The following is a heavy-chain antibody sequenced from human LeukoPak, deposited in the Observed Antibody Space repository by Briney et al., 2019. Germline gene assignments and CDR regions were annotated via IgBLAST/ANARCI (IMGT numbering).Heavy chain of an antibody. V-gene: IGHV3-21*01. Sequence: GGSLRLSCAASGFTFSDYYMSWVRQAPGKGLEWVSSISSSSSYIYYADSVKGRFTISRDNAKNSLYLQMNSLRAEDTAVYYCARGPYCSGGSCYPYYYYYYMDVWGKGTTVTISS. CDR2: ISSSSSYI. CDR3: ARGPYCSGGSCYPYYYYYYMDV. J-gene: IGHJ6*03. D-gene: IGHD2-15*01. CDR1: GFTFSDYY.